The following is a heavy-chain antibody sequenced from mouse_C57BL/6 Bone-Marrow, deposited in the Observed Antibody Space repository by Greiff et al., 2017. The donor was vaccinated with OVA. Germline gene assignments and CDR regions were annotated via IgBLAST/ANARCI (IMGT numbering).Heavy chain of an antibody. D-gene: IGHD1-1*01. J-gene: IGHJ1*03. V-gene: IGHV1-59*01. CDR1: GYTFTSYW. Sequence: HVQLQQPWAELVRPGTSVKLSCKASGYTFTSYWMHWVKQRPGQGLEWIGVIDPSDSYTNYNQKFKGKATLTVDTSSSTAYMQLSSLTSEDSAVYYCARGTDGSSGWYFDVWGTGTTVTVSS. CDR2: IDPSDSYT. CDR3: ARGTDGSSGWYFDV.